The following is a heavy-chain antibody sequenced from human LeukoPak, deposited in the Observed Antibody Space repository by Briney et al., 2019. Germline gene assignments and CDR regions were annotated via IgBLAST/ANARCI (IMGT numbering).Heavy chain of an antibody. D-gene: IGHD3-9*01. CDR1: GFTFRSYG. V-gene: IGHV3-33*01. Sequence: GGSLRLSCAASGFTFRSYGMHWVRQAPGKGLEWVAVISNDGSNRYNADSVKGRFTIPRENSKNTLYLQMNSLRAEDSAVYYCARGGYYDILTGYSFYGMDVWGQGTTVTVSS. J-gene: IGHJ6*02. CDR2: ISNDGSNR. CDR3: ARGGYYDILTGYSFYGMDV.